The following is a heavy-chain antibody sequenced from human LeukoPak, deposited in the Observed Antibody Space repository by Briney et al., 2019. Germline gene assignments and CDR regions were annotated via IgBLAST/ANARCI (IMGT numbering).Heavy chain of an antibody. D-gene: IGHD3-22*01. Sequence: TGGSLRLSCAASGFTFSSYGMSWVRQAPGKGLEWVSVISGSGGSTYYADSVKGRFTISRDNSKNTLYLQMNSLRAEDTAVYYCANDRYYYDSSGHLAFDIRGQGTMVTVSS. J-gene: IGHJ3*02. CDR2: ISGSGGST. CDR1: GFTFSSYG. CDR3: ANDRYYYDSSGHLAFDI. V-gene: IGHV3-23*01.